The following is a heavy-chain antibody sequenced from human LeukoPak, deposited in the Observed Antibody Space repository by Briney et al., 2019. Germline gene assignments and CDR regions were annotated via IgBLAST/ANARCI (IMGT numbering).Heavy chain of an antibody. CDR1: GFTFSSYA. D-gene: IGHD6-13*01. V-gene: IGHV3-23*01. CDR3: AKGAPDSSSWSTGYYFDY. J-gene: IGHJ4*02. Sequence: GGSLRLSCAASGFTFSSYALSWVRQAPGKGLEWVSGVSGSGGGTYYADSVKGRFTISRDNSKNTMNLQMNSLRAEDTAVYYCAKGAPDSSSWSTGYYFDYWGQGTLVTVSS. CDR2: VSGSGGGT.